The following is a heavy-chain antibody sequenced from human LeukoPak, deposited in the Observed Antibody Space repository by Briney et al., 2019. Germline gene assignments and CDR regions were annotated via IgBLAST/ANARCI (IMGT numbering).Heavy chain of an antibody. J-gene: IGHJ5*02. V-gene: IGHV4-4*02. CDR3: ARRIRQWLVRFDP. CDR2: IYHNGST. Sequence: SETLSLTCTVFGDSITSSNWWTWVRQPPGKGLEWIGEIYHNGSTNYNPSLKSRVTISVDKSNNHFSLNLSSVTAADTAVYYCARRIRQWLVRFDPWGQGTLVIVSS. D-gene: IGHD6-19*01. CDR1: GDSITSSNW.